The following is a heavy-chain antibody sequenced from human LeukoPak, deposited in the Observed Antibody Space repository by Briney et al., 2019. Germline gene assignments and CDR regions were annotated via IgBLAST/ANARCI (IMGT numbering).Heavy chain of an antibody. J-gene: IGHJ4*02. V-gene: IGHV3-48*03. D-gene: IGHD2-8*01. Sequence: GGSLRLSCAASGFTFSSYEMNWVRQAPGKGLEWVSYISSSGSTIYYADSVKGRFTISRDNAKNSLYLQMNSLRAEDTAVYYCARDSVGYCTNGVCYTELYYFDYWGQGTLVTVSS. CDR2: ISSSGSTI. CDR3: ARDSVGYCTNGVCYTELYYFDY. CDR1: GFTFSSYE.